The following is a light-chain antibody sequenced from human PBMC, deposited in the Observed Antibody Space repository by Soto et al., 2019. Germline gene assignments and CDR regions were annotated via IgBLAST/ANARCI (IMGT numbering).Light chain of an antibody. CDR2: SNN. V-gene: IGLV1-44*01. CDR3: AAWDDSLNGHVV. J-gene: IGLJ2*01. CDR1: GSNLGSNT. Sequence: QPVLTQPPSAYGTPGQRVTISCSGSGSNLGSNTVNWYQQLPGTAPKLLIYSNNQRPSGVPDRFSGSKSGTSASLAISGLQSEDEADYYCAAWDDSLNGHVVFGGGTKLTVL.